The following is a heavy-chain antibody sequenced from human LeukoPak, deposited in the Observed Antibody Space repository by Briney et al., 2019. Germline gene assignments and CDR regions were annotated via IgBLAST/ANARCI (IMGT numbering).Heavy chain of an antibody. J-gene: IGHJ6*04. CDR3: VKVITMVRGVIKNYYGMDV. V-gene: IGHV3-30*18. Sequence: GGSLRLSCAASGFTFSSYGMHWVRQAPGKGLEWVAIISYDGSNKYYADSVKGRFTISRDNSKNTLYLQMNSLRAEDTAVYYCVKVITMVRGVIKNYYGMDVRGKGTTVTVSS. CDR2: ISYDGSNK. CDR1: GFTFSSYG. D-gene: IGHD3-10*01.